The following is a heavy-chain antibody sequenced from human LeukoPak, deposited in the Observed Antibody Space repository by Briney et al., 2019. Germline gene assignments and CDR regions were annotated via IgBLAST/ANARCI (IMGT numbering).Heavy chain of an antibody. J-gene: IGHJ4*02. V-gene: IGHV3-23*01. CDR3: ANGPSTVVTTPFGD. CDR2: ITGSGGTT. D-gene: IGHD4-23*01. CDR1: GFTFSSHA. Sequence: GGSLRLSCASSGFTFSSHAMTCVCQAPGQGLEWVSTITGSGGTTVYADSVKGRFTISRDNSENTLYLQMNSLRAEDTAVYYCANGPSTVVTTPFGDWGQGTLVTVSS.